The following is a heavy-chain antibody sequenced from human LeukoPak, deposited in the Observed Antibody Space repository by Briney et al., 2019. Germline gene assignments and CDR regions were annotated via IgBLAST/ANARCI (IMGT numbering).Heavy chain of an antibody. D-gene: IGHD2-2*01. Sequence: PSETLSLTCTVSGGSISSYYWSWIRQPPGKGLEWIGYIYYSGSTNYNPSLKSRVTISVDTSKNQFSLKLSSVTAADTAVYYCASAGCSSTSCPFDYWGQGTLVTVSS. J-gene: IGHJ4*02. CDR1: GGSISSYY. CDR3: ASAGCSSTSCPFDY. CDR2: IYYSGST. V-gene: IGHV4-59*01.